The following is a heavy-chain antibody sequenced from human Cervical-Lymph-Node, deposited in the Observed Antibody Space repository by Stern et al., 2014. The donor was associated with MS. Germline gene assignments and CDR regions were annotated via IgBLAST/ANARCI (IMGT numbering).Heavy chain of an antibody. CDR1: GFTFSSLG. V-gene: IGHV3-30*18. CDR3: AKQRPYYYDFDS. CDR2: ISSDGNSK. D-gene: IGHD3-22*01. Sequence: QVQLVESGGGVVQPGRSLRLSCAVSGFTFSSLGIHWVRQAPGKGLEWVALISSDGNSKYYADSVKGRFTISRDTSKNTLYLQMDSLRPEDTAIYYCAKQRPYYYDFDSWGQGTLVTVSS. J-gene: IGHJ4*02.